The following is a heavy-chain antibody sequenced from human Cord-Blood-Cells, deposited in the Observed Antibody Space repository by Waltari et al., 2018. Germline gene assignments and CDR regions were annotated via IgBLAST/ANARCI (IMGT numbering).Heavy chain of an antibody. V-gene: IGHV4-34*01. Sequence: QVQLQQWGAGLLKPSETLSLTCAVYGGSFSGYYWSWLRQPPGKGLEWIGEINHSGSTNYNPSLKSRVTISVDTSKNQFSLKLSSVTAADTAVYYCASPVGATSYYYGMDVWGQGTTVTVSS. CDR1: GGSFSGYY. J-gene: IGHJ6*02. CDR2: INHSGST. CDR3: ASPVGATSYYYGMDV. D-gene: IGHD1-26*01.